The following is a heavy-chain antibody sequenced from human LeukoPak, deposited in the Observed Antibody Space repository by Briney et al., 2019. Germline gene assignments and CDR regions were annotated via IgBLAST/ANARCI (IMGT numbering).Heavy chain of an antibody. CDR1: GGSISSSSYY. Sequence: KPSETLSLTCTVSGGSISSSSYYWGWIRQPPGKGLEWIGSIYYSGSTYYNPSLKSRVTISVDTSKNQFSLKLSSVTAADTAVYYCARAHVDTALHWGQGTLVTVSS. D-gene: IGHD5-18*01. V-gene: IGHV4-39*07. J-gene: IGHJ4*02. CDR3: ARAHVDTALH. CDR2: IYYSGST.